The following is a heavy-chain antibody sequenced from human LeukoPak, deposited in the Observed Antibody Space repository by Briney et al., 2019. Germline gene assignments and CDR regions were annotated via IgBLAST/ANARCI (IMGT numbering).Heavy chain of an antibody. CDR3: ARVVGTTWFYYTMDV. CDR1: GGSISSGGYY. V-gene: IGHV4-31*03. Sequence: SETLSLTCTVSGGSISSGGYYWSWIRQHPGKGLEWIGYIYYSGSTYYNPSLESRATISVDTSQNQFSLKLSSVTAADTAVYYCARVVGTTWFYYTMDVWGQGTTVTVPS. CDR2: IYYSGST. D-gene: IGHD1-7*01. J-gene: IGHJ6*02.